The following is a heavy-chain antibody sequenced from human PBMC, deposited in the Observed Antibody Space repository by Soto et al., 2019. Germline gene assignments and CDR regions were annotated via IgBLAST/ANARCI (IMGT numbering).Heavy chain of an antibody. CDR3: ARLEGLATISYYFDF. CDR1: GGSFSGYY. D-gene: IGHD3-9*01. V-gene: IGHV4-34*01. Sequence: PSETLSLTCAVYGGSFSGYYWSWIRQPPGKGLEWIGEINHSGSTNYNPSLQSRVTISVDKSKNQFSLKLNSVTAADSAVYFCARLEGLATISYYFDFWGQGALVTVSS. CDR2: INHSGST. J-gene: IGHJ4*02.